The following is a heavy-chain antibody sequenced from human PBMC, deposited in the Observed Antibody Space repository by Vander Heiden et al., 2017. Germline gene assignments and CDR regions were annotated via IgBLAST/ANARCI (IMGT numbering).Heavy chain of an antibody. Sequence: LQLLESGPGLVKPSETLSLTRSVSDDSLSNSNYYGGWIRQPPGKGLEWIGTRFSGGSTYYNPSLKSRVTISVDTSKSQFSLKLTSVTAADTAVYYCARRDSTSSDFDYWGQGTLVTVSS. CDR3: ARRDSTSSDFDY. CDR2: RFSGGST. V-gene: IGHV4-39*01. CDR1: DDSLSNSNYY. J-gene: IGHJ4*02. D-gene: IGHD6-6*01.